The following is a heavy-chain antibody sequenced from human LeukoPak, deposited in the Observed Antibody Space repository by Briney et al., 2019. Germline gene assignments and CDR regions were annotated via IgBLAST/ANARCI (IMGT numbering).Heavy chain of an antibody. CDR3: ARRWDPDAFDI. V-gene: IGHV4-39*01. CDR2: IYYSGST. J-gene: IGHJ3*02. CDR1: GGSISSSSYY. Sequence: PSETLSLTCTVSGGSISSSSYYWGWIRQPPGKGLEWIGSIYYSGSTYYNPSLKSRVTISVDTSKNQFSLKLSSVTAADTAVYYCARRWDPDAFDIWGQGTMVTVSS. D-gene: IGHD1-26*01.